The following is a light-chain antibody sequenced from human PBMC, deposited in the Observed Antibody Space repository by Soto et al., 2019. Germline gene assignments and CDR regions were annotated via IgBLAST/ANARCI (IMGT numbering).Light chain of an antibody. CDR3: AAWDDSLSALYV. CDR2: DVS. V-gene: IGLV2-14*01. Sequence: QSVLTQPASVSGSPGQSITISCTGTSSDVGGYNYVSWYQQHPGKAPKLMIYDVSNRPSGVPDRFSGSKSGTSASLAISGLRSEDEADYYCAAWDDSLSALYVFGTGTKVTVL. J-gene: IGLJ1*01. CDR1: SSDVGGYNY.